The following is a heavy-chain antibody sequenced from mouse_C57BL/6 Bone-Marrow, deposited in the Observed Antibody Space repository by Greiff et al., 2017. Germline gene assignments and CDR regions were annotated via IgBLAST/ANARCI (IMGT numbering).Heavy chain of an antibody. CDR2: IDPEDGET. CDR3: AFCCYGDY. CDR1: GFNFKDYY. V-gene: IGHV14-2*01. D-gene: IGHD1-1*01. J-gene: IGHJ4*01. Sequence: EVQLVEPGAELVKPGASVKLSCTASGFNFKDYYMHWVKQRTEQGLEWIGRIDPEDGETKYAPKFQGKATLTADTSSNTAYLQLSSLTSEDTAVYYCAFCCYGDYWGQGTSVTVSS.